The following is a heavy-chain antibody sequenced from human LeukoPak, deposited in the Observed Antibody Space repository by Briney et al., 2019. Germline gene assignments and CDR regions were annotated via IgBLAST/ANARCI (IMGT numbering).Heavy chain of an antibody. J-gene: IGHJ3*02. Sequence: GESLKISCKGSGYSFTSYWIGWVRQMPGKGLEWMGIIYPGDSDTRYSPSFQGQVTISADKSISTAYLQWSSLKASDTAMYYCARATGRYCSSTSCYKQGLIFWSGYYTADAFDIWGQGTMVTVSS. D-gene: IGHD2-2*01. CDR1: GYSFTSYW. CDR3: ARATGRYCSSTSCYKQGLIFWSGYYTADAFDI. CDR2: IYPGDSDT. V-gene: IGHV5-51*01.